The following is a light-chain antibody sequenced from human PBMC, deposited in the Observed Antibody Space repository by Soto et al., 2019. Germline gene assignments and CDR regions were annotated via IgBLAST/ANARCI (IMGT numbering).Light chain of an antibody. V-gene: IGLV2-23*02. J-gene: IGLJ1*01. CDR2: EVS. Sequence: QSALTQPASVSGSPGQSITISCTGTSSDVGSYNLVSWYQQHPGKAPKLMIHEVSKRPSGVSNRFSGSKSGNTASLTISGLQAEDEADYYCCSYAGSSTSVLVFGTGTKVTVL. CDR3: CSYAGSSTSVLV. CDR1: SSDVGSYNL.